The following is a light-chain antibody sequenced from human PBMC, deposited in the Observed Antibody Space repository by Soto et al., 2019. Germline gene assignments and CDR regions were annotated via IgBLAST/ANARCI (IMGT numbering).Light chain of an antibody. CDR3: LHAPQIP. CDR1: QSLLHSNVYNY. CDR2: LGS. V-gene: IGKV2-28*01. Sequence: DVVMTQTPLSLSVAPGGRASISCRSIQSLLHSNVYNYFDWYLQKPGQSPQLLIYLGSNRASGVPDRLSGSGSGKDFTLKISRVEAEDAGVYYCLHAPQIPVAQGTRLDIK. J-gene: IGKJ5*01.